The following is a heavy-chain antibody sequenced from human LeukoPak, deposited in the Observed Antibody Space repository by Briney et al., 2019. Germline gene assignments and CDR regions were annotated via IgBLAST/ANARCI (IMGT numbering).Heavy chain of an antibody. CDR2: IKKDGSEK. CDR3: ARRAGGYSHPYDY. D-gene: IGHD4-23*01. CDR1: GFTFSSHW. Sequence: GGSLRLSCAASGFTFSSHWMSWVRQAPGKGLEWVANIKKDGSEKYYVDSVKGRFTISRDNAKTSLYLHMNSLRAEDTAVYYCARRAGGYSHPYDYWGQGTLVTVSS. V-gene: IGHV3-7*01. J-gene: IGHJ4*02.